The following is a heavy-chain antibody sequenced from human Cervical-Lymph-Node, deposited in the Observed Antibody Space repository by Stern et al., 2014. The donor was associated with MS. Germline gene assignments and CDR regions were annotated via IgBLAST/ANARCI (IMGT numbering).Heavy chain of an antibody. V-gene: IGHV5-51*03. CDR1: GYSFTRHW. Sequence: VQLVQSGAEVKKPGESLKIPCKGSGYSFTRHWIGWVRQTPGEGLEWMGIIYPGDSDTRYSPSFRGQVTISVDKSISTAYLQWNTLKASDSAIYYCARSAPGAGTAFDIWGLGTMVTVSS. CDR3: ARSAPGAGTAFDI. J-gene: IGHJ3*02. D-gene: IGHD6-13*01. CDR2: IYPGDSDT.